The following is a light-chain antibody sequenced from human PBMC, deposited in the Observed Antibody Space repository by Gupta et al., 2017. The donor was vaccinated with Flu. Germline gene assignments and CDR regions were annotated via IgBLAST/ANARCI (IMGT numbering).Light chain of an antibody. V-gene: IGKV2-30*01. CDR3: RQWEHCPWA. CDR1: QGRVYSDGNTY. Sequence: GRTQSLLSLPVTLGQPASISCRSSQGRVYSDGNTYLHWFQQRPGQSPRRLIYKVSYRDSGVPDRFSGSGSGTDFTLKISRGEAEDVGVYYCRQWEHCPWAFGQGTKVEIK. J-gene: IGKJ1*01. CDR2: KVS.